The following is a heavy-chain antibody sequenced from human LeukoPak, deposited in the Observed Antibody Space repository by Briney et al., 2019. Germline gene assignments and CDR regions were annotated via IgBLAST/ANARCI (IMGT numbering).Heavy chain of an antibody. V-gene: IGHV3-23*01. CDR2: ISGSGGST. D-gene: IGHD3-10*01. CDR1: GFTFSDYA. Sequence: GGSLRLSCAASGFTFSDYAMSWVRQAPGKGLEWVSAISGSGGSTYYADSVKGRFTISRDNSKNTLYLHMNSLRAEDTAVYYCAKDQRYDGERFDYWGQGTLVTVSS. J-gene: IGHJ4*02. CDR3: AKDQRYDGERFDY.